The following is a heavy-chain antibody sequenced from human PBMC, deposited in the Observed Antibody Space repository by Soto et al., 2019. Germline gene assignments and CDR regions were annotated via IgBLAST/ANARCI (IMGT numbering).Heavy chain of an antibody. Sequence: ASVKVSCKASGYTFTHFYITWVRQAPGQGLEWMGAISPHNFNTNYAQKFRGRVTLTTEKSTNTAYMDLRSLTSDDTAVYYCARDEGGYDILTGYYKARHFDCWGQGVPVTVSS. J-gene: IGHJ4*02. V-gene: IGHV1-18*01. CDR2: ISPHNFNT. D-gene: IGHD3-9*01. CDR1: GYTFTHFY. CDR3: ARDEGGYDILTGYYKARHFDC.